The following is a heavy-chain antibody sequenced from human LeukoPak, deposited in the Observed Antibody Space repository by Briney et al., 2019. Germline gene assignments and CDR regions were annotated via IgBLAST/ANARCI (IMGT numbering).Heavy chain of an antibody. CDR1: GGSFSGYY. V-gene: IGHV4-34*01. D-gene: IGHD6-13*01. CDR2: INHSGST. J-gene: IGHJ4*02. Sequence: KPSETLSLTCAVYGGSFSGYYWSWIRQPPGKGLEWIGEINHSGSTNYNPSLKSRVTISVDTSKNQFSLKLSSVTAADTAVYYCARLRSWYKVFDYWGQGTLVAVSS. CDR3: ARLRSWYKVFDY.